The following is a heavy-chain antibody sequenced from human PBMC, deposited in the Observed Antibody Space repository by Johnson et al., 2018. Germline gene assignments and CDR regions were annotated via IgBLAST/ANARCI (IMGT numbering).Heavy chain of an antibody. CDR1: GYTFTNYH. CDR3: ARGVHHDNFWTGDSDAFDI. Sequence: QVQLVESGAEVKKPGASVRVSCKASGYTFTNYHMHWVRQAPGQGLEWMGRINPSDDSTTYAQKLQGRVAMTRDTSTGTVYIEFNSLTSEDTAVYYCARGVHHDNFWTGDSDAFDIWGQGTKVTVSS. J-gene: IGHJ3*02. V-gene: IGHV1-46*04. CDR2: INPSDDST. D-gene: IGHD3/OR15-3a*01.